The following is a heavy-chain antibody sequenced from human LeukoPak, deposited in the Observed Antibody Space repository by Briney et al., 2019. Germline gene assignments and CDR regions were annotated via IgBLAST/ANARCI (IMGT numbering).Heavy chain of an antibody. J-gene: IGHJ4*02. Sequence: GGSLRLSCVASGISFSSYWMAWVRQAPGKGLEWVANIKYDGTYKFYADSVKGRFTISRDNAKNSLFLEMNSLRADDTAVYFCASSHDSSGNDWGKGTLVTVSS. CDR1: GISFSSYW. V-gene: IGHV3-7*01. CDR2: IKYDGTYK. D-gene: IGHD3-22*01. CDR3: ASSHDSSGND.